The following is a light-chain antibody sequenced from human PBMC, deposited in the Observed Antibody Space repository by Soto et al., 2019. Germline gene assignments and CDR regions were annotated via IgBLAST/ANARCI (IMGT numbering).Light chain of an antibody. CDR2: MAS. CDR1: QSISPY. V-gene: IGKV1-5*03. J-gene: IGKJ1*01. Sequence: IQMTQSPSTLSASAGDRVTITCRASQSISPYLAWYQQKPGKAPKLLIYMASSLQSGVPSRFSGSGSGTEFTLTISSLQSDDFATYYCQQSNSYPWTFGQGTQVDIK. CDR3: QQSNSYPWT.